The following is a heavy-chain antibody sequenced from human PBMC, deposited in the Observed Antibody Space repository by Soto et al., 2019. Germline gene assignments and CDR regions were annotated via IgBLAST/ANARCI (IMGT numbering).Heavy chain of an antibody. CDR3: ARGRRAVLADAAFDY. CDR2: IWYDGSNK. D-gene: IGHD6-13*01. V-gene: IGHV3-33*01. J-gene: IGHJ4*02. Sequence: QVQLVESGGGVVQPGWSLRLSCAASGFTFSSYGMQWVRQAPGKGLEWVAVIWYDGSNKYYADSVKGRFTISRDNSKNTLYLQMNSVSAEGKAVYYCARGRRAVLADAAFDYWGQGTLVTVSS. CDR1: GFTFSSYG.